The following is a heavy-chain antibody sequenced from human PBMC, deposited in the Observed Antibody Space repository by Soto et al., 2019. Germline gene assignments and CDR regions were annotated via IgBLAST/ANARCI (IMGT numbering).Heavy chain of an antibody. CDR1: GGTFSSYA. D-gene: IGHD2-2*01. Sequence: QVQLVQSGAEVKKPGSSVKVSCKASGGTFSSYAISWVRQAPGQGLEWMGGIIPIPGTANYAQKFQGRVTITADESTSTAYMELSSLRSEDTAVYYCARSQGSSTSLEIYYYYYYRMDVWGQGTRVTVSS. J-gene: IGHJ6*02. V-gene: IGHV1-69*01. CDR2: IIPIPGTA. CDR3: ARSQGSSTSLEIYYYYYYRMDV.